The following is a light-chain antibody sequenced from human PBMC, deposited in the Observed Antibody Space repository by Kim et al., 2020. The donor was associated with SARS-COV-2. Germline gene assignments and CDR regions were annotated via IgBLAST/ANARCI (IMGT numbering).Light chain of an antibody. V-gene: IGLV3-19*01. Sequence: VDLGQTVRTKCQGDSIRSYYATWYQQKPGQAPILVIYGKNNRPSGIPDRFSGSSSGNTASLTITGTQAGDEADYYCNSRDSNDNVVFGGGTQLTVL. CDR2: GKN. J-gene: IGLJ2*01. CDR3: NSRDSNDNVV. CDR1: SIRSYY.